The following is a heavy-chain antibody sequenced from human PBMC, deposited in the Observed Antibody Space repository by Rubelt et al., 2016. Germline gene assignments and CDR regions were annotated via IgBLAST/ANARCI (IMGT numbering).Heavy chain of an antibody. CDR1: GYTFTSYG. Sequence: QVQLVQSGAEVKKPGASVKVSCKASGYTFTSYGISWVRQAPGQGLEWMGWISAYNGNTNYAQKLKGRVTMTTDTSTGPAYMELRSLRSDDTAVYYCARDVGGNSVLYYFDYWGQGTLVTVSS. V-gene: IGHV1-18*01. CDR2: ISAYNGNT. J-gene: IGHJ4*02. D-gene: IGHD4-23*01. CDR3: ARDVGGNSVLYYFDY.